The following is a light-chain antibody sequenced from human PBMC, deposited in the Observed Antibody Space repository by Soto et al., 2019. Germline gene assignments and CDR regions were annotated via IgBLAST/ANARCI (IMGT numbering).Light chain of an antibody. CDR2: AAS. Sequence: DIQMTQSPSSLSASVGDRVTITCRASQSITGYLNWYQQKPGKAPKLLIYAASSLQSGVPSRFNGSGSGTDFPLTISSLQRDDFATYFCQQSLGIPYTFGQGTRLETK. CDR1: QSITGY. J-gene: IGKJ2*01. V-gene: IGKV1-39*01. CDR3: QQSLGIPYT.